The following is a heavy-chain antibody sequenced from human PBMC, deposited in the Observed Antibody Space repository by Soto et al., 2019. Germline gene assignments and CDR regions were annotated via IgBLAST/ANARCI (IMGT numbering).Heavy chain of an antibody. Sequence: EVQLVESGGGLVQPGRSLRLSCAASGFTFDDYAMHWVRQAPGKGLERVSGISWNSGSIGHADSVKGRFTISRDNAKNSLYLQMNSLRAEDTALYYCATSIAVAGTGGDYWGQGTLVTVSS. CDR2: ISWNSGSI. V-gene: IGHV3-9*01. CDR3: ATSIAVAGTGGDY. J-gene: IGHJ4*02. D-gene: IGHD6-19*01. CDR1: GFTFDDYA.